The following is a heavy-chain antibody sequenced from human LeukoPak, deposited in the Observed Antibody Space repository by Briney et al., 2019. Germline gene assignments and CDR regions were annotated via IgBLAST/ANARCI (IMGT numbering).Heavy chain of an antibody. Sequence: ASVKVSCKASGGTFSSYAISLVRQAPGQGLEWMGRIIPILGIANYAQKFQGRVTITADKSTSTAYMELSSLRSEDTAVYYCARDDYYDSSGYCVYWGQGTLVTVSS. D-gene: IGHD3-22*01. J-gene: IGHJ4*02. V-gene: IGHV1-69*04. CDR1: GGTFSSYA. CDR3: ARDDYYDSSGYCVY. CDR2: IIPILGIA.